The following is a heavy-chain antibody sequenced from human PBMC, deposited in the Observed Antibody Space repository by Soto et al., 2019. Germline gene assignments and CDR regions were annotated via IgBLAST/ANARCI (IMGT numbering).Heavy chain of an antibody. Sequence: RGGSLRLSCAASGFTFSSYGMHWVRQAPGKGLEWVAVIWYDGSNKYYADSVKGRFTISRDNSKNTLYLQMNSLRAEDTAVYYCARSYYDILTDQGGGDAFDIWGQGTMVTVSS. J-gene: IGHJ3*02. V-gene: IGHV3-33*01. CDR2: IWYDGSNK. CDR3: ARSYYDILTDQGGGDAFDI. D-gene: IGHD3-9*01. CDR1: GFTFSSYG.